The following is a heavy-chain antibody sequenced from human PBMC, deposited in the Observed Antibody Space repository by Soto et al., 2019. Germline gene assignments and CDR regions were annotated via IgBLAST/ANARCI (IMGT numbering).Heavy chain of an antibody. Sequence: GGSLRLSCAASGFTFSSYGMHWVRQAPGKGLEWVAVISYDGSNKYYADSVKGRFTISRDNSKNTLYLQMNSLRAEDTAVYYCAKSREYSSSTGFDPWGQRTLVTVSS. CDR1: GFTFSSYG. J-gene: IGHJ5*02. CDR3: AKSREYSSSTGFDP. V-gene: IGHV3-30*18. CDR2: ISYDGSNK. D-gene: IGHD6-6*01.